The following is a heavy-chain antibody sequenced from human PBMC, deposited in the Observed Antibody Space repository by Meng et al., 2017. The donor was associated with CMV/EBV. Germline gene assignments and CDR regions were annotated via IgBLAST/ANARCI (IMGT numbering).Heavy chain of an antibody. Sequence: SETLSLTCAVYGGSFSGYYWSWIRQPPGKGLEWIGEINHSGSTNYNPSLKSRVTISVDTSKNQFSLKLSSVTAAGTAVYYCARGLIAAAGTSRYDYYYYGMDVWGQGTTVTVSS. D-gene: IGHD6-13*01. J-gene: IGHJ6*02. V-gene: IGHV4-34*01. CDR2: INHSGST. CDR3: ARGLIAAAGTSRYDYYYYGMDV. CDR1: GGSFSGYY.